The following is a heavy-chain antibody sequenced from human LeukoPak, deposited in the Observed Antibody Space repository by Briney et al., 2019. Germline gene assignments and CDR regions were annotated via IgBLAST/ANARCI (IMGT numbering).Heavy chain of an antibody. J-gene: IGHJ4*02. CDR3: ARDLLVVSGGA. V-gene: IGHV1-46*01. D-gene: IGHD5/OR15-5a*01. Sequence: ASVKVSCKASGYTFTSYYMHWVRQAPGQGLEWMGIINPSGGSTSYAQKFQGRVTMTRDTSISTAYMELSRLRSDDTAVYYCARDLLVVSGGAWGQGTLVTVSS. CDR2: INPSGGST. CDR1: GYTFTSYY.